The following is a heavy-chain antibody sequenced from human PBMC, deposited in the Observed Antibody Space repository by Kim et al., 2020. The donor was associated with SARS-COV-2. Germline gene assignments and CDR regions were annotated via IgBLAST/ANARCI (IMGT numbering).Heavy chain of an antibody. CDR1: GYSFTSYW. D-gene: IGHD3-22*01. Sequence: GESLKISCKGSGYSFTSYWIGWVRQMPGKGLEWMGIIYPGDSDTRYSPSFQGQVTISADKSISTAYLQWSSLKASDTAMYYCASLTYDSIQEGAFDIWGQGTMVTVSS. V-gene: IGHV5-51*01. CDR2: IYPGDSDT. CDR3: ASLTYDSIQEGAFDI. J-gene: IGHJ3*02.